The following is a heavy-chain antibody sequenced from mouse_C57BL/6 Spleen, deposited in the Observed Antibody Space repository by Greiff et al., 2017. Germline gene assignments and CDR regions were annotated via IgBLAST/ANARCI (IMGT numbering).Heavy chain of an antibody. Sequence: QVQLKESGAELVRPGASVTLSCKASGYTFTDYEMHWVKQTPVHGLEWIGAIDPETGGTAYNQKFKGKAILTADKSSSTAYMELRSLTSEDSAVYHCTRCDYDWYFDVWGTGTTVTVCS. CDR1: GYTFTDYE. J-gene: IGHJ1*03. V-gene: IGHV1-15*01. CDR2: IDPETGGT. CDR3: TRCDYDWYFDV. D-gene: IGHD1-1*02.